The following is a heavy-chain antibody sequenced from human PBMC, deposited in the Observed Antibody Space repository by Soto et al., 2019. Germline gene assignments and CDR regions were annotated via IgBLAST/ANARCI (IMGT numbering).Heavy chain of an antibody. CDR1: GFTVSSNY. J-gene: IGHJ4*02. CDR3: AALTWPYY. V-gene: IGHV3-53*01. Sequence: EVQVVESGGGLIQPGGSLRLSCAASGFTVSSNYMSWVRQAPGKGLEWVSVMYPGGSTYYADSVKGRCTISRDYSSNTLYLQMNSLRAEDTALFYCAALTWPYYWGQGTLVTVSS. D-gene: IGHD3-10*01. CDR2: MYPGGST.